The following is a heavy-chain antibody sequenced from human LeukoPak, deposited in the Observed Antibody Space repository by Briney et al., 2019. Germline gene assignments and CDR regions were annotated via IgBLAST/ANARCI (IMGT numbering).Heavy chain of an antibody. J-gene: IGHJ3*01. D-gene: IGHD3-10*01. V-gene: IGHV5-51*01. CDR2: IYPDDSDI. Sequence: GESLKISCKGPGYRFNDYWIGWVRQMPGKGLQWMGVIYPDDSDIRYSPSFQGQVTISADKSIITAYLQWSSLKASDTAMYYCARHGRGSRSPNAFDFWGQGTMVTVSS. CDR1: GYRFNDYW. CDR3: ARHGRGSRSPNAFDF.